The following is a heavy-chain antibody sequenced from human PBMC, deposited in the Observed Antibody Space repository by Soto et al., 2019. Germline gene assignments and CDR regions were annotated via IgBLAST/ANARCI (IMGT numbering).Heavy chain of an antibody. V-gene: IGHV4-39*01. CDR1: DGSVSSGSYY. D-gene: IGHD3-10*01. CDR3: ARRGSGSYSDY. J-gene: IGHJ4*02. CDR2: IYYGGST. Sequence: SETLSLTCTVSDGSVSSGSYYWNWIRQPPGKGLEWIGSIYYGGSTYYNPSLKSRVTISVDTSKNQFSLKLSSVTAADTAVYYCARRGSGSYSDYWGQGTLVTVSS.